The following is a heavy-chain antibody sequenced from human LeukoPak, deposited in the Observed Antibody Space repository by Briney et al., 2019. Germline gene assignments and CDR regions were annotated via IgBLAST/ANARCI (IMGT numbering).Heavy chain of an antibody. CDR3: AKDYLRWAFDI. CDR1: GDSISSTTYY. Sequence: SETLSLTCTVSGDSISSTTYYWGWIRQPPGKGLEWIGSIYYIGSTYYNPSLKSRVTISIDTSENQFSLKLSSVTAADTAAYYCAKDYLRWAFDIWGPGTLVTVSS. V-gene: IGHV4-39*07. CDR2: IYYIGST. D-gene: IGHD2-15*01. J-gene: IGHJ3*02.